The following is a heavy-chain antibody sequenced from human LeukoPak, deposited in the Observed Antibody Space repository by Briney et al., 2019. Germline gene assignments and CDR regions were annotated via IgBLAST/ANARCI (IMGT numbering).Heavy chain of an antibody. CDR1: GYTFTGYY. V-gene: IGHV1-2*02. CDR2: INPNNGGA. CDR3: ATLIREGGSIAAAGDAFDI. D-gene: IGHD6-13*01. Sequence: ASVKVSCKASGYTFTGYYMHWVRQAPGRGLEWMGWINPNNGGAKYAQKFQGRVTMTRDTSISTAYMELSSLRSDDTAVYYCATLIREGGSIAAAGDAFDIWGQGTMVTVSS. J-gene: IGHJ3*02.